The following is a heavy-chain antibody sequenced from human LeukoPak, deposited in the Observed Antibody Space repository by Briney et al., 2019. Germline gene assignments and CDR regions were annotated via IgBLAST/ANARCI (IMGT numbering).Heavy chain of an antibody. Sequence: APVKVSCKASGYTFTSYDINWVRQATGQGLEWMGWMNPNSGNTGYAQKFQGRVTMTRNTSISTAYMELSSLRSEDTAVYYCASASNDFWSGYFFSVAFDIWGQGTMVTVSS. CDR3: ASASNDFWSGYFFSVAFDI. V-gene: IGHV1-8*01. CDR1: GYTFTSYD. J-gene: IGHJ3*02. CDR2: MNPNSGNT. D-gene: IGHD3-3*01.